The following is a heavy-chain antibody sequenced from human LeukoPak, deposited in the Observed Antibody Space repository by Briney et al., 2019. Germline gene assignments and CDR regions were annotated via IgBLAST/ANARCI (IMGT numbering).Heavy chain of an antibody. D-gene: IGHD3-10*01. Sequence: PSETLSLTYTVSGGSISSYYWSWIRQPPGKGLEWIGYIYDSGNTNYNPSLKSRVTISVDTSKNQFSLKLSSVTAADTAVYYCARLWFGETSFDYWGQGTLVTASS. CDR3: ARLWFGETSFDY. CDR2: IYDSGNT. CDR1: GGSISSYY. J-gene: IGHJ4*02. V-gene: IGHV4-59*08.